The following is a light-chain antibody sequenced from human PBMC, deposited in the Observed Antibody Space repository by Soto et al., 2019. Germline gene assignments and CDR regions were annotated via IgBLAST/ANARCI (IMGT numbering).Light chain of an antibody. CDR2: GAS. CDR1: QSGSRN. V-gene: IGKV3-15*01. CDR3: QQYDNWPYT. J-gene: IGKJ2*01. Sequence: EIVMTQYPATMSVSPGERDTLSCRASQSGSRNLAWYQQKPGQAPRVLIYGASPRATGIPARFSGSGSGTESTLTMSGLQAEDFAVYYCQQYDNWPYTLGQGTKQQIK.